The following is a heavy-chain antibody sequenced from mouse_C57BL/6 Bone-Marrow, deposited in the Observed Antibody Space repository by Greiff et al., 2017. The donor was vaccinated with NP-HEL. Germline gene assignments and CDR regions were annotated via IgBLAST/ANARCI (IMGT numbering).Heavy chain of an antibody. J-gene: IGHJ1*03. Sequence: DVHLVESEGGLVQPGSSMKLSCTASGFTFSDYYMAWVRQVPEKGLEWVANINYDGSSTYYLDSLKSRFIISRDNAKNILYLQMSSLKSEDTATYYCARDRNYDGYHFDVWGTGTTVTVSS. CDR2: INYDGSST. D-gene: IGHD2-3*01. CDR1: GFTFSDYY. CDR3: ARDRNYDGYHFDV. V-gene: IGHV5-16*01.